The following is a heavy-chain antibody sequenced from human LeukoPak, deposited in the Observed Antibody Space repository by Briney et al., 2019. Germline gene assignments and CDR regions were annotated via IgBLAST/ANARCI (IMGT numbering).Heavy chain of an antibody. Sequence: GRSLRLSCAASGFTFSSYGMHWVRQAPGKGLEWVAVIWYDGSNKYYADSVKGRFTISRDNSKNTLYLQMNSLRAEDTAVYYCARGSGERGMDVWGQGTTVTVSS. V-gene: IGHV3-33*01. J-gene: IGHJ6*02. CDR2: IWYDGSNK. CDR3: ARGSGERGMDV. D-gene: IGHD1-1*01. CDR1: GFTFSSYG.